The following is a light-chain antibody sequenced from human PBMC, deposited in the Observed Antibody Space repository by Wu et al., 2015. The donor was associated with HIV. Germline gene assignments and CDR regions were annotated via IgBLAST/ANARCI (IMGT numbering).Light chain of an antibody. J-gene: IGKJ2*03. CDR2: GAS. CDR1: EGIRASY. CDR3: QQCDRSSYS. Sequence: ESVLTQSPGTLSLSPGDSATLSCRATEGIRASYFAWYQQKPGQPPRLLIYGASTRAAGVPDRFSGSASGTEFTLTINRLEPEDFAVYYCQQCDRSSYSFGRGDQGWRS. V-gene: IGKV3-20*01.